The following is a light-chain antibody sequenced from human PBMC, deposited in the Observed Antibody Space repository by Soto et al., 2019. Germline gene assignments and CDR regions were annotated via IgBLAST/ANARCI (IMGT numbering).Light chain of an antibody. CDR1: RSDIGSYNS. CDR2: EVT. J-gene: IGLJ2*01. CDR3: QSYDSSLTNAV. Sequence: QSALTQPASVSGSPGESITISCTGTRSDIGSYNSIAWYQQHPGKAPRVMIFEVTKRPSGVPDRFSGSKSGTSVSLAITGLRGEDEADYHCQSYDSSLTNAVFGGGTKLTVL. V-gene: IGLV2-14*02.